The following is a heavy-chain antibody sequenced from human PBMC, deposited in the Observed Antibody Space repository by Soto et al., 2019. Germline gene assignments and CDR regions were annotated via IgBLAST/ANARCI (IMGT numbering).Heavy chain of an antibody. Sequence: PGGSLRHSCAASGFTFDTYAMHGVRQAPGKGLEWVAVISYDGSNQFYAGSVKGRFTVSRDNSKNTLYLQVNSLRNDDTAVDYGTRGLLTDLFDYWGQGALVTVSS. V-gene: IGHV3-30-3*01. CDR1: GFTFDTYA. CDR2: ISYDGSNQ. CDR3: TRGLLTDLFDY. J-gene: IGHJ4*02.